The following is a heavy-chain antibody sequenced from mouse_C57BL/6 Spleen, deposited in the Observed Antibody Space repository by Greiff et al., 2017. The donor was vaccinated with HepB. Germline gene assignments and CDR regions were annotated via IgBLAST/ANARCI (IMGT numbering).Heavy chain of an antibody. CDR3: ARPLDSSGPPFAY. V-gene: IGHV1-69*01. CDR1: GYTFTSYW. D-gene: IGHD3-2*02. CDR2: IDPSDSYT. Sequence: QVQLQQPGAELVMPGASVKLSCKASGYTFTSYWMHWVKQRPGQGLEWIGEIDPSDSYTNYNQKFKGKSTLTVDKSSSTAYMQLSSLTSEDSAVYYCARPLDSSGPPFAYWGQGTLVTVSA. J-gene: IGHJ3*01.